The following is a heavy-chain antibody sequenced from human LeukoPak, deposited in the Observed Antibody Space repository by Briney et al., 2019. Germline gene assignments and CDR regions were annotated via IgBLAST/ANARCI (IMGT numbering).Heavy chain of an antibody. CDR2: IYYSGIT. V-gene: IGHV4-39*07. D-gene: IGHD2-2*01. CDR1: GVPISSSSYY. Sequence: SGTLSLTCTVSGVPISSSSYYWVCIRPPPGMGLEWIVSIYYSGITYYNPSLKSRVTISVDSSKSQFSLKLSSVTAADTAVYYCARAVVPAAMYSSYYGMDVWGQGTTVTVSS. CDR3: ARAVVPAAMYSSYYGMDV. J-gene: IGHJ6*01.